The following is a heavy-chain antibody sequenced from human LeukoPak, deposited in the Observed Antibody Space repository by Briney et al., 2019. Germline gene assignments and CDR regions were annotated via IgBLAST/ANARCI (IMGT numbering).Heavy chain of an antibody. J-gene: IGHJ4*02. CDR3: TKTTNIAEADGNDY. D-gene: IGHD6-19*01. CDR1: GFTFSSYS. V-gene: IGHV3-21*04. Sequence: GGSLRLSCAASGFTFSSYSMNWVRQAPGKGLEWVSSISSSSSYIYYADSVKGRFTISRDNSKNTLYLQMNSLRAEDTAVYYCTKTTNIAEADGNDYWGQGTLVTVSS. CDR2: ISSSSSYI.